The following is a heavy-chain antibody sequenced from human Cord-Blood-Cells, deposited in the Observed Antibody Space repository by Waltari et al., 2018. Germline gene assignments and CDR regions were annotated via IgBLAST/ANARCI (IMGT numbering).Heavy chain of an antibody. CDR3: ARKVGWYFDL. CDR2: INAGNSNT. CDR1: GYTFTSYA. J-gene: IGHJ2*01. Sequence: QVQLVQSGAEVKKPGASVKVSCKASGYTFTSYAMHWVRQAPGQRLEWMGWINAGNSNTKYSQKFQGRVTITRDTSASTAYMELSSLRSEDTAVYYCARKVGWYFDLWGRGTLVTVSS. V-gene: IGHV1-3*01.